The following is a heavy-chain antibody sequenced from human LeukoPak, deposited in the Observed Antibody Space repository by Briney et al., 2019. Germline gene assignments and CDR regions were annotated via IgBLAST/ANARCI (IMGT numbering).Heavy chain of an antibody. D-gene: IGHD2-2*02. V-gene: IGHV3-30*02. Sequence: PGGSLRLSCAASGFTFSSYGMHWVRQAPGKGLEWVAFIRYDGSNKYYADSVKSRFTISRDNSKNTLYLQMNSLRAEDTAVYYCAKDRDIVVVPAAITDWGQGTLVTVSS. CDR1: GFTFSSYG. J-gene: IGHJ4*02. CDR2: IRYDGSNK. CDR3: AKDRDIVVVPAAITD.